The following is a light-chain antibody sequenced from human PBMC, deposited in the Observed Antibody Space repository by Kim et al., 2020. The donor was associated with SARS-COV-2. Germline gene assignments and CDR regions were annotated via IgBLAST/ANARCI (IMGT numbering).Light chain of an antibody. V-gene: IGKV2-30*02. J-gene: IGKJ1*01. CDR2: MVS. CDR1: QSLVHSDGNTY. Sequence: DVVMTQSPLSLPVTLGQPASISCRSSQSLVHSDGNTYLNWFHQRPGQSPRRLIYMVSNRDSGVPDRFSGSGSGTDFTLRISSVEAEDVGVYYCMQGTHWPLTFGQGTKVDIK. CDR3: MQGTHWPLT.